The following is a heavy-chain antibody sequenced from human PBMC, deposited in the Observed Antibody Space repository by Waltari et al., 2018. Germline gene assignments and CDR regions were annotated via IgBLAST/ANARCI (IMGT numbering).Heavy chain of an antibody. CDR2: TYFRSKWSD. Sequence: QVQLQQSGTGLVTPSQTLSLPCAISGDSVARSSSAWNWIRQPPSRGFEWLGRTYFRSKWSDDYAVSVRGRLTINPDTSKNQFSLQLNSVTPEDTAVYYCARGVVANTYYFDYWGQGTLVTVSS. CDR1: GDSVARSSSA. CDR3: ARGVVANTYYFDY. D-gene: IGHD2-15*01. V-gene: IGHV6-1*01. J-gene: IGHJ4*02.